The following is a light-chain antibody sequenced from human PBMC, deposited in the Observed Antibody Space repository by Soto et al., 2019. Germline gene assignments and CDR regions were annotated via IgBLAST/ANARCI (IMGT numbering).Light chain of an antibody. Sequence: QSVLTQPASVSVSPGQSITISCTGTSTDFVSYNRVSWYQQPPGTAPKLIIYEASNRPSGVPDRFSGSKSGNTASLTISGLQAADEADYYCSLYTSENTYVFGTGTKVTVL. CDR1: STDFVSYNR. CDR3: SLYTSENTYV. J-gene: IGLJ1*01. V-gene: IGLV2-18*01. CDR2: EAS.